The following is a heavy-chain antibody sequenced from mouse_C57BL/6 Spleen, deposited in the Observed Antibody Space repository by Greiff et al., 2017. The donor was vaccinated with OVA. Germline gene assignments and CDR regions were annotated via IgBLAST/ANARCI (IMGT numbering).Heavy chain of an antibody. J-gene: IGHJ4*01. CDR2: INPNNGGT. Sequence: VQLQQPGTELVKPGASVKLSCKASGYIFTSYWMHWVKQRPGQGLEWIGNINPNNGGTNYNEKFKSKNTLTVDKSSSTAYMQLSSLTSEDAAVYYCASEGVDARDYWGQGTSVTVSS. V-gene: IGHV1-53*01. CDR3: ASEGVDARDY. CDR1: GYIFTSYW.